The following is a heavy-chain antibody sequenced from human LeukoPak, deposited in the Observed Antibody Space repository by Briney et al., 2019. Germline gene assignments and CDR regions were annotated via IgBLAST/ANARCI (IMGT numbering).Heavy chain of an antibody. J-gene: IGHJ4*02. CDR3: ARVSLVRGAPDYYFDY. CDR2: INHSGST. Sequence: SETLSLTCTVSGGSISSGGYYWSWIRQPPGKGLEWIGEINHSGSTNYNPSLKSRVTISVDTSKNQFSLKLSSVTAADTAVYYCARVSLVRGAPDYYFDYWGQGTLVTVSS. D-gene: IGHD3-10*01. CDR1: GGSISSGGYY. V-gene: IGHV4-39*07.